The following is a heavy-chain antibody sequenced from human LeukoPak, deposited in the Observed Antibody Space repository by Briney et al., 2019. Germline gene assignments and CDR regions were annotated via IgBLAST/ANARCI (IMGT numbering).Heavy chain of an antibody. Sequence: GRSLRLSCAASGFTFSSYAMHWVRQAPGKGLEWVAVISYDGSNKYYADSVKGRFTISRDNSKNTLYLQMNSLRAEDTAVYYCARPQSSSGYYWPFDDWGQGTLVTVSS. CDR3: ARPQSSSGYYWPFDD. J-gene: IGHJ4*02. V-gene: IGHV3-30-3*01. D-gene: IGHD3-22*01. CDR2: ISYDGSNK. CDR1: GFTFSSYA.